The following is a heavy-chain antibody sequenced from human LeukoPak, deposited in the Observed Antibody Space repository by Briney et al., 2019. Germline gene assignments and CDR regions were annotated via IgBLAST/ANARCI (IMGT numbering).Heavy chain of an antibody. CDR1: GFTFSSYW. J-gene: IGHJ5*02. CDR2: ISSEGSST. CDR3: ARGYDLNWFDP. V-gene: IGHV3-74*03. Sequence: GESLRLSCAASGFTFSSYWMHWVRQVPGKGLVWVSRISSEGSSTKYADSVKGRFTISRDNAKNTLYLQMNSLRAEDTAVYYCARGYDLNWFDPWGQGTRVTVSS. D-gene: IGHD1-1*01.